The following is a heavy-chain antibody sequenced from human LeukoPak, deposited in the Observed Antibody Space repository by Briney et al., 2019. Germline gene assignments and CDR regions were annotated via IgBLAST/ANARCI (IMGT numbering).Heavy chain of an antibody. J-gene: IGHJ4*02. CDR1: DGSLSNYY. D-gene: IGHD2-2*01. V-gene: IGHV4-59*12. Sequence: SETLSLTCIVSDGSLSNYYWNWIRQPPGKGLEWIGYVHDSGSTNYYPSLKSRVTISLDTSKKQFSLKMTSVTAADTAVYYCAREDGTNCWYSPWGQGTLVTVSS. CDR3: AREDGTNCWYSP. CDR2: VHDSGST.